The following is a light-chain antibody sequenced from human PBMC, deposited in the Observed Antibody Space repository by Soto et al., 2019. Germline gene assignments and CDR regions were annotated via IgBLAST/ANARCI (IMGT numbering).Light chain of an antibody. J-gene: IGLJ2*01. CDR3: CSYAGSSTSLVV. Sequence: QSALTQPASVSESPGQSITISCTGTSSDVGSYNLVSWYQQHPGKAPKLMIYEVSKRPSGVSNRFSGSKSGNTASLTISGLQAEDEADYYCCSYAGSSTSLVVFGGGTQLTVL. V-gene: IGLV2-23*02. CDR1: SSDVGSYNL. CDR2: EVS.